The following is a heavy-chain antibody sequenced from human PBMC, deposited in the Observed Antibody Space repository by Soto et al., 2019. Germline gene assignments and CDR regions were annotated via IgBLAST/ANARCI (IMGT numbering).Heavy chain of an antibody. J-gene: IGHJ5*02. CDR2: IIPILGIA. CDR1: GGTFSSYT. Sequence: GASVKVSCKASGGTFSSYTINWVRQAPGQGLEWMGRIIPILGIANYAQKFQGRVTITADKSTSTAYTELSSLRSEDTAVYYCAREPTYDILTGPPAFDPWGQGTLVTVSS. D-gene: IGHD3-9*01. V-gene: IGHV1-69*04. CDR3: AREPTYDILTGPPAFDP.